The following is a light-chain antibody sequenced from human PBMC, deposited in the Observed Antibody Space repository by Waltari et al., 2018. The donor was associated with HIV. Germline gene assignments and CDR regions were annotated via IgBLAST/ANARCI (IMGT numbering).Light chain of an antibody. J-gene: IGKJ4*01. Sequence: DIQLNQSPSFLSASVGKQVNITCRASQGISSYLAWYQQKPGKAPKLLIYAASTLQSGVPSRFSGSGSGTEFTLTISSLQPEDFATYYCQQLNSFPLTFGGGTKVEIK. V-gene: IGKV1-9*01. CDR1: QGISSY. CDR3: QQLNSFPLT. CDR2: AAS.